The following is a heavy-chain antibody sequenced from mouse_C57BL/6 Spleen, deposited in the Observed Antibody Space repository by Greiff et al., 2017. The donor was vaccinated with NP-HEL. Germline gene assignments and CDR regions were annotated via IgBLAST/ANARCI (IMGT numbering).Heavy chain of an antibody. CDR2: FYSGSGSI. CDR3: ARHERAIYYGNPAWFAY. J-gene: IGHJ3*01. CDR1: GYTFTEYT. D-gene: IGHD2-1*01. V-gene: IGHV1-62-2*01. Sequence: QVQLKQSGAELVKPGASVKLSCKASGYTFTEYTIHWVKQRSGQGLEWIGWFYSGSGSIKYNEKFKDKATLTADKSSSTVYMELSRLTSEDSAVYFCARHERAIYYGNPAWFAYWGQGTLVTVSA.